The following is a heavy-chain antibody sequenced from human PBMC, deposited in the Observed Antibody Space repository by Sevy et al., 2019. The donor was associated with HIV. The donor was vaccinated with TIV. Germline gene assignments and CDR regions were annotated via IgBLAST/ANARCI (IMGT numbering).Heavy chain of an antibody. Sequence: SESLSLTCTVSGGSISSGDYFWSWIRQPPGKGLEWIGYIYYSGSTYYNPSLKSRVTISVDTSKNQFSLKLSSVTAADTPVYYCARDRSATDWLPYGMDVWGQGTTVTVSS. V-gene: IGHV4-30-4*01. CDR1: GGSISSGDYF. CDR3: ARDRSATDWLPYGMDV. CDR2: IYYSGST. D-gene: IGHD3-9*01. J-gene: IGHJ6*02.